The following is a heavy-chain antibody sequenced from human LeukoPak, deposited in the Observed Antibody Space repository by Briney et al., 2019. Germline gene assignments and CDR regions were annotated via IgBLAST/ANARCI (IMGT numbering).Heavy chain of an antibody. CDR1: GFTFSSYA. CDR2: ISSNGGST. J-gene: IGHJ6*03. CDR3: ARGRRLDYYYYHYMDV. Sequence: GGSLRLSCAASGFTFSSYAMHWVRQAPGKGLEYVSAISSNGGSTYYANSVKGRFTISRDNSKNTLYLQMGSLRAEDMAVYYCARGRRLDYYYYHYMDVWGKGTTVTVSS. V-gene: IGHV3-64*01.